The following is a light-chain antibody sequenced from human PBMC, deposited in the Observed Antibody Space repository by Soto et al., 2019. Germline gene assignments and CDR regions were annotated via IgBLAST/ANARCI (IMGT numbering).Light chain of an antibody. J-gene: IGLJ2*01. CDR3: SSYTSTNHVV. V-gene: IGLV1-51*01. Sequence: QSVLTQSPSVSAAPGQKVTISCSGSSSNIGNNYVSWYQQLPGTAPKLLIYDNNKRPSGIPDRFSGSKSGNTASLTISGLQAEDETDYYCSSYTSTNHVVFGGGTKLTVL. CDR1: SSNIGNNY. CDR2: DNN.